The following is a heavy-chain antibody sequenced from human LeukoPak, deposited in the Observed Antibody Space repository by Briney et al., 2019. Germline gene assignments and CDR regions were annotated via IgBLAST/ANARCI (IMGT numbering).Heavy chain of an antibody. CDR3: ATSGGRAFDI. Sequence: QPGGSLRLSCAASGFTFSNFWMHWVRQAPGKGLVWVSHINSDGSSTTYADSVKGRFTISRDNAKNTLYLQMNSLRAEDTALYYCATSGGRAFDIWGQGTMVTVSS. J-gene: IGHJ3*02. CDR1: GFTFSNFW. V-gene: IGHV3-74*01. CDR2: INSDGSST. D-gene: IGHD2-15*01.